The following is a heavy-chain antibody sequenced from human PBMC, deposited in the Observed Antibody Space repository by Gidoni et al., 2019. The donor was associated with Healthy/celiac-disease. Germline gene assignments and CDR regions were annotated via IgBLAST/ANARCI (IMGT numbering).Heavy chain of an antibody. D-gene: IGHD3-22*01. CDR1: GGSLSSYY. CDR2: IYYSGST. CDR3: ARHSGSSGYFAAGC. Sequence: QVQLQESGPGLVKPSETLSLTCTVSGGSLSSYYWSWIRQPPGKGLEWIGYIYYSGSTNYNPSLKSRVTISVDTSKNQFSLKLSSVTAADTAVYYCARHSGSSGYFAAGCWGQGTLVTVSS. V-gene: IGHV4-59*08. J-gene: IGHJ4*02.